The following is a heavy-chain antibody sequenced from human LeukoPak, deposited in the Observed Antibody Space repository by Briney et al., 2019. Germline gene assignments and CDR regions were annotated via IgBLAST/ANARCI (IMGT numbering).Heavy chain of an antibody. D-gene: IGHD5-12*01. V-gene: IGHV1-8*01. CDR3: ARGQVIVATVDY. J-gene: IGHJ4*02. CDR2: MNPNSGNT. Sequence: ASVKVSCKASGYTFTSYDINWVRQATGQGLERMGWMNPNSGNTGYAQKFQGRVTMTRNTSISTAYMELSSLRSEDTAVYYCARGQVIVATVDYWGQGTLVTVSS. CDR1: GYTFTSYD.